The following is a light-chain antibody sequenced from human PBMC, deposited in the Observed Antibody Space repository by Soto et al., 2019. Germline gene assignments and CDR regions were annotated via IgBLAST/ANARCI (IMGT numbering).Light chain of an antibody. CDR2: GNS. CDR1: SSNIGAGYD. V-gene: IGLV1-40*01. CDR3: HSYATSPIGV. J-gene: IGLJ1*01. Sequence: QSVLTQPPSVSGAPGQRVTISCTGSSSNIGAGYDVHWYQQLPGTAPKLLIYGNSNRPSGVPNRFSGSKSGTTASLAIPGLQAEDEADYYCHSYATSPIGVFGTGTKFTLL.